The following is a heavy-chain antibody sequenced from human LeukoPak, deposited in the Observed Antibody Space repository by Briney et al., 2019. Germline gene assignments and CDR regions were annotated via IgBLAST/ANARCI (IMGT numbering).Heavy chain of an antibody. D-gene: IGHD6-19*01. J-gene: IGHJ4*02. Sequence: PSETLSLTRTVSGGSIGSYYWSWIRQPAGKGLEWIGRIYTSGSTNYNPSLKSRVTMSVDTSKNQFSLKLSSVTAADTAVYYCAREIAVASTIDYWGQGTLVTVSS. CDR3: AREIAVASTIDY. CDR1: GGSIGSYY. V-gene: IGHV4-4*07. CDR2: IYTSGST.